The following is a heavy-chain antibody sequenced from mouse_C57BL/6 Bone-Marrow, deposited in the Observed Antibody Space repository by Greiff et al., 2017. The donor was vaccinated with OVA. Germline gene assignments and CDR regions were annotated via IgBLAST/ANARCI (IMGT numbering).Heavy chain of an antibody. Sequence: VQLQQSGAELVMPGASVKLSCKASGYTFTSYWMHWVKQRPGQGLEWIGEIDPSDSYTNYNQKFKGKSTLTVDKSSSTAYMQLSSLTSEDSAVYYCARGGSNYEGWFAYWGQGTLVTVSA. CDR3: ARGGSNYEGWFAY. J-gene: IGHJ3*01. V-gene: IGHV1-69*01. D-gene: IGHD2-5*01. CDR2: IDPSDSYT. CDR1: GYTFTSYW.